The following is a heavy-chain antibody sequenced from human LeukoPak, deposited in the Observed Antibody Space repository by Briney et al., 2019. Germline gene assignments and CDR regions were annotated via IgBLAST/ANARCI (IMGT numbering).Heavy chain of an antibody. V-gene: IGHV3-30*18. CDR2: ISYDGSNK. D-gene: IGHD5-18*01. CDR3: AKDRERKYSYGYVSYY. Sequence: GGSLRLSCAASGFTFSSYGMHWVRQAPGKGLEWVAVISYDGSNKDYADSVKGRFTISRDNSKNTLYLQMNSLRAEDTAVYYCAKDRERKYSYGYVSYYGGQGTLPTVPS. CDR1: GFTFSSYG. J-gene: IGHJ4*02.